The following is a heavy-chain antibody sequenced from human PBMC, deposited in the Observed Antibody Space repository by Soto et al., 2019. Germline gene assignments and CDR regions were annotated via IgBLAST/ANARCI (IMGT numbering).Heavy chain of an antibody. CDR2: VYHTGDT. J-gene: IGHJ5*02. CDR3: AREIVTAGGNNYFDP. V-gene: IGHV4-4*02. D-gene: IGHD2-21*02. Sequence: TSETLSLTCGVSGGTVASSHWWSWVRQSPGRGLEWIGNVYHTGDTNFNPSLQSRVTFSVDKSSNQFSLRLTSVTAADTAVYFCAREIVTAGGNNYFDPWGPGTLVTVSS. CDR1: GGTVASSHW.